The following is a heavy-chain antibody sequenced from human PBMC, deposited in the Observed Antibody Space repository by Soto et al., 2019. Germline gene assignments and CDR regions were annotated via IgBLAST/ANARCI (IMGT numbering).Heavy chain of an antibody. V-gene: IGHV1-3*01. CDR3: ARSCSGGGCDFYYDGLDV. CDR1: GYTFTSYA. J-gene: IGHJ6*02. Sequence: QVQLVQSGAEVKKPGASVKVSCKASGYTFTSYAMHWVRQAPGQRLEWMGRNNAGNGHTKYSQKFQGRVTITRDTSASTAYMELSSLRSEDTAVYYCARSCSGGGCDFYYDGLDVWGQGTTVTVSS. CDR2: NNAGNGHT. D-gene: IGHD2-15*01.